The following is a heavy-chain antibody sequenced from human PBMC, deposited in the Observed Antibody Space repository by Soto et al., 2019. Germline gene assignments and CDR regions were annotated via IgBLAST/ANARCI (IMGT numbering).Heavy chain of an antibody. CDR1: GYTFTSYG. V-gene: IGHV1-18*01. CDR2: ISAYNGNT. CDR3: AGLRSGITKYYDFGSVTPGEYYGMDV. D-gene: IGHD3-3*01. J-gene: IGHJ6*02. Sequence: ASVKFSCKASGYTFTSYGISGVGQAPGQGLEGMGWISAYNGNTNYAQTLQGRVTMTTDTSTSTAYMELRSLRSDDTAVYYCAGLRSGITKYYDFGSVTPGEYYGMDVWGQGTRV.